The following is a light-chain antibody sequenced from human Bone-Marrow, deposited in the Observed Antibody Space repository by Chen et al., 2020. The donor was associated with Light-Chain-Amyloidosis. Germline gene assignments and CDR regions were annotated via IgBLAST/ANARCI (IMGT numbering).Light chain of an antibody. CDR3: QQYNRTGGWT. V-gene: IGKV1-5*01. J-gene: IGKJ1*01. CDR1: QSISSW. Sequence: DIQMTQSPSTLSASVGDRVTITCRASQSISSWLAWYQQKPGKAPKLLIYDASSLESGVPSRFSGSGSGTELTLTISSLQPDDFATYYCQQYNRTGGWTFGQGTKVEIK. CDR2: DAS.